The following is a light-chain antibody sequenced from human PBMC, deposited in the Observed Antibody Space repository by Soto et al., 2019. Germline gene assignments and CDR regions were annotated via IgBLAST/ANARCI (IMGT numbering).Light chain of an antibody. J-gene: IGLJ1*01. CDR1: SGDVGNYNL. V-gene: IGLV2-23*02. Sequence: QSVLTQPASVSGSPGQSITISCTGTSGDVGNYNLVSWYQQHPGKAPQLMIYEVNKWPSGVSNRFSGSKSANTASLTISGLQAEDEADYYCCSYVGSSTSYVFGTGTKVTVL. CDR2: EVN. CDR3: CSYVGSSTSYV.